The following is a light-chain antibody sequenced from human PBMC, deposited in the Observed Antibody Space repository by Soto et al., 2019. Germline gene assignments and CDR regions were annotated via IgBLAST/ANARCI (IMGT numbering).Light chain of an antibody. CDR3: MQALQTPRT. Sequence: DIVMTQSPLSLPVTPGAPASISCRSSQSLLHSNGYNYLDWYLQKPGQSPQLLIYLGSNRASGVPDRFSGSGSGTDFTLKISRVEAEDVGVYYCMQALQTPRTFGQGTKV. V-gene: IGKV2-28*01. J-gene: IGKJ1*01. CDR2: LGS. CDR1: QSLLHSNGYNY.